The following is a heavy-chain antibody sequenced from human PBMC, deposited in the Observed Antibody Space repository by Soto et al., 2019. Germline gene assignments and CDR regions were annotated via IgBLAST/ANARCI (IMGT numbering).Heavy chain of an antibody. V-gene: IGHV3-7*01. D-gene: IGHD1-1*01. CDR2: INQDGNED. Sequence: TVGSLRLSCAASGFTFSSYWMSWVRQAPGKGLEWVANINQDGNEDNLLDSVKGRFTISRDNAKNSLFLQMNSLRVDDTAVYYCARTGDGHHDFLDYWGQGALVTVSS. CDR1: GFTFSSYW. CDR3: ARTGDGHHDFLDY. J-gene: IGHJ4*02.